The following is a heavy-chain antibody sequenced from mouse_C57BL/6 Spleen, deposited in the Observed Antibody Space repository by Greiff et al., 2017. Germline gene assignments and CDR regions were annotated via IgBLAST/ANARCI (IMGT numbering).Heavy chain of an antibody. Sequence: QVQLKQSGPELVKPGASVKISCKASGYAFSSSWMNWVKQRPGKGLEWIGRIYPGDGDTNYNGKFKGKAILTAAKSSSTAYMPLISLTSEDSAVYFCARAYGSSYWFSYWGQGTLVTVSA. V-gene: IGHV1-82*01. CDR1: GYAFSSSW. D-gene: IGHD1-1*01. J-gene: IGHJ3*01. CDR2: IYPGDGDT. CDR3: ARAYGSSYWFSY.